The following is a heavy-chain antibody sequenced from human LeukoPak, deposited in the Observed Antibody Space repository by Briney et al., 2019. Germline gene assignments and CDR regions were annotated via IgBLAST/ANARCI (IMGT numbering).Heavy chain of an antibody. CDR2: ISRSGTTI. V-gene: IGHV3-48*03. D-gene: IGHD2-2*01. CDR3: AGGDCSSTRCYRAGQRE. Sequence: GGSLRLSCAASGFTFSSFEMNWVRQAPGKGLEWVSYISRSGTTIYYADSVKGRFTISRDNAKNSLYLQMNSLQVDDTAVYYCAGGDCSSTRCYRAGQREWGQGTLVTVSS. J-gene: IGHJ4*02. CDR1: GFTFSSFE.